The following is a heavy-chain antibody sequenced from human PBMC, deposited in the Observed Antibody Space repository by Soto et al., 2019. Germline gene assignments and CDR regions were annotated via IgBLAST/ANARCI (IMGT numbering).Heavy chain of an antibody. V-gene: IGHV1-2*04. CDR3: AREGGQLPFTDFDY. CDR1: GYTFTGYY. CDR2: INPNSGGT. Sequence: ASVKVSCKASGYTFTGYYMHWVRQAPGQGLEWMGWINPNSGGTNYAQKFQGWVTMTRDTSISTAYMELSRLRSDDTAVYYCAREGGQLPFTDFDYWGQGTLVTVSS. D-gene: IGHD6-6*01. J-gene: IGHJ4*02.